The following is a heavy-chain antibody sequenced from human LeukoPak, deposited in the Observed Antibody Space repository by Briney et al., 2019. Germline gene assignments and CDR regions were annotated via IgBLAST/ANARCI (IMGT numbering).Heavy chain of an antibody. CDR3: ARDKVYSTAHFDY. V-gene: IGHV1-3*01. Sequence: ASVKVSCKASGYTFTSYAMHWVRQAPGQRLEWMGWINAGNGNTKYSQKFQGRVTITRDTSASTAYTELSSLRSEDTAVYYCARDKVYSTAHFDYWGQGTLVTVSS. D-gene: IGHD6-13*01. J-gene: IGHJ4*02. CDR2: INAGNGNT. CDR1: GYTFTSYA.